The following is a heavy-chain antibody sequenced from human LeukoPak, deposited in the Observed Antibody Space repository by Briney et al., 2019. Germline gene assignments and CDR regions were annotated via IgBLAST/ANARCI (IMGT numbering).Heavy chain of an antibody. D-gene: IGHD1-1*01. Sequence: SQTLSLTCTVSGGSISSGSYYWSWIRQPAGKGLEWIGRIYTSGSTNYNPSLKSRVTISVDTSKNQFSLKLSSVTAVDTAVYYCATTTGVYYYGMDVWGQGTTVTVSS. CDR1: GGSISSGSYY. CDR2: IYTSGST. J-gene: IGHJ6*02. V-gene: IGHV4-61*02. CDR3: ATTTGVYYYGMDV.